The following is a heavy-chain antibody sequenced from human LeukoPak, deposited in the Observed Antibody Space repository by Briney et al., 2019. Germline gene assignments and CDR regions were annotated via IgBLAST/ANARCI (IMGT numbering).Heavy chain of an antibody. J-gene: IGHJ6*03. Sequence: ASVKVSCKASGGTFSSYAISWVQQAPGQGLEWMGGIIPIFGTANYAQKFQGRVTITTDESTSTAYMELSSLRSEDTAVYYCARSAIVVVPSDYYYYMDVWGKGTTVTVSS. CDR3: ARSAIVVVPSDYYYYMDV. CDR1: GGTFSSYA. CDR2: IIPIFGTA. V-gene: IGHV1-69*05. D-gene: IGHD2-2*01.